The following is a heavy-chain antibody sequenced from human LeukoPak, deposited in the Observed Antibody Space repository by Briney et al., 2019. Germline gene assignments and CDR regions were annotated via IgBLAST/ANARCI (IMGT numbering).Heavy chain of an antibody. Sequence: SETLSLTCTVSGGSMTNDYWNWVRQPPGKGLEWIGYISASGTTNYNPSLMSRVTISVDTAKNQFSLKLSSVTAADTAVYYCARGLRYYYYYMDVWGKGTTVTVSS. CDR2: ISASGTT. CDR3: ARGLRYYYYYMDV. J-gene: IGHJ6*03. CDR1: GGSMTNDY. V-gene: IGHV4-4*09.